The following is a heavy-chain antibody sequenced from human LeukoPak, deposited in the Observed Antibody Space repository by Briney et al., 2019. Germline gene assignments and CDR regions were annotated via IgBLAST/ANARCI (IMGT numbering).Heavy chain of an antibody. D-gene: IGHD5-18*01. J-gene: IGHJ4*02. Sequence: GASVKVSCKASGYTFTCYYMHWVRQAPGQGLEWMGWINPNSGGTNYAQKFQGRVTMTRDTSISTAYMELSRLRSDDTAVYYCARPGSGYSYTIDYWGQGTLVTVSS. V-gene: IGHV1-2*02. CDR3: ARPGSGYSYTIDY. CDR1: GYTFTCYY. CDR2: INPNSGGT.